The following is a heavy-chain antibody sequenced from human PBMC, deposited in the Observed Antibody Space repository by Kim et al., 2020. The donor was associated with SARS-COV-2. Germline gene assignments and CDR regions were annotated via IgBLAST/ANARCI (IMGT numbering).Heavy chain of an antibody. J-gene: IGHJ5*02. CDR3: ARQAMYCSSTSCYGFDP. Sequence: LKSRVTISVDTSKNQLSLKLSSVTAADTAVYYCARQAMYCSSTSCYGFDPWGQGTLVTVSS. D-gene: IGHD2-2*01. V-gene: IGHV4-59*08.